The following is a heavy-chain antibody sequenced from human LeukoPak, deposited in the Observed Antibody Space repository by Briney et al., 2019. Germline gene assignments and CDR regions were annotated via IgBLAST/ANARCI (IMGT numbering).Heavy chain of an antibody. D-gene: IGHD1-26*01. CDR2: IITDGSST. Sequence: PGGSLRLSCAASGFTFSSYWMHWVRQAPGKGLVWVSRIITDGSSTSYADSVKGRFTISRDNAKNTLYLQMNSLRAEDTAVYYCTRRLGGATSSYYFDYWGQGTLVTVSS. V-gene: IGHV3-74*01. CDR3: TRRLGGATSSYYFDY. CDR1: GFTFSSYW. J-gene: IGHJ4*02.